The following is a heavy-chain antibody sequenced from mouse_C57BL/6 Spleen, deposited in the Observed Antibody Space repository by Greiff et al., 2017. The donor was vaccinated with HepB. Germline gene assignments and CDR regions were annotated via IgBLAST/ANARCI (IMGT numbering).Heavy chain of an antibody. J-gene: IGHJ2*01. Sequence: QVQLQQSGPELVKPGASVKLSCKASGYSFSSSWMKWVKQRPGKGLEWIGRIYPGDGETNYNEKFKDKATLTADKSSSTAYMQLSSLTSEDSAVYVCARSGDFDYWGQGTTLTVSS. CDR2: IYPGDGET. CDR3: ARSGDFDY. V-gene: IGHV1-82*01. CDR1: GYSFSSSW. D-gene: IGHD3-1*01.